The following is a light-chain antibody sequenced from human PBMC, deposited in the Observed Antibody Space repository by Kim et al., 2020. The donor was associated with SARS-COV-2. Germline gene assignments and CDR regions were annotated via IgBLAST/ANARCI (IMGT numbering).Light chain of an antibody. CDR1: PSVSSN. J-gene: IGKJ2*01. Sequence: VSPGERATLSCRASPSVSSNLAWYQQKPGQAPRLLIYGASTRATGIPARFSGSGSGTEFTLTISSLQSEDFAVYYCQQYNNWPFYTFGQGTKLEI. CDR2: GAS. V-gene: IGKV3-15*01. CDR3: QQYNNWPFYT.